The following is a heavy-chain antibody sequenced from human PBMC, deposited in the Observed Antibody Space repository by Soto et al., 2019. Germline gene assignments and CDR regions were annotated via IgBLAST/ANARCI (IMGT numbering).Heavy chain of an antibody. CDR3: ARVEPYASSSSSPVHYGMDD. D-gene: IGHD6-6*01. J-gene: IGHJ6*02. CDR1: RRSSSDYY. Sequence: LQTVSVTCVPCRRSSSDYYCSWIRPLPGQGLEWIGEMNHSGRINYNPSPTSRVATSVDMTKNQFSLKLSSVTAADTAVYYCARVEPYASSSSSPVHYGMDDWGQGTTVTVSS. V-gene: IGHV4-34*01. CDR2: MNHSGRI.